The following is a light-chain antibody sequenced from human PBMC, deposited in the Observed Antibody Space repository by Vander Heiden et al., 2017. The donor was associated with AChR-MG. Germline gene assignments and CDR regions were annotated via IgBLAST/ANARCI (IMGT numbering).Light chain of an antibody. V-gene: IGKV1-5*03. CDR1: QSISSW. J-gene: IGKJ2*01. CDR3: QQNDTYLYT. CDR2: TAS. Sequence: DNQMPQSPSALSAAVGDRVTITCRASQSISSWLTWYQQKPGKAPKLLIYTASTLQTGVPSRFSGYRSGTEFTLTISSLQPDDFATYYCQQNDTYLYTFGQGTKLEIK.